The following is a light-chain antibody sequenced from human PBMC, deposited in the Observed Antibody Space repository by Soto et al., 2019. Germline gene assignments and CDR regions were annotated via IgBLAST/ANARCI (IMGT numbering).Light chain of an antibody. CDR1: SSDVGGYNY. V-gene: IGLV2-8*01. Sequence: QSVLTQPASVSGSPGQSITISCTGTSSDVGGYNYVSWYQHHPGKAPKLMIFEVTKRPSGVPDRFSGSKSGNTASLTVSGLQAEDEADYYCSSYAGGIKWVFGGGTKVTVL. J-gene: IGLJ3*02. CDR3: SSYAGGIKWV. CDR2: EVT.